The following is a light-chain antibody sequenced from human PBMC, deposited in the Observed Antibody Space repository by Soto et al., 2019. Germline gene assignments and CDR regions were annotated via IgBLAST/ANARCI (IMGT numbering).Light chain of an antibody. CDR2: EVS. CDR3: SSYTTSSSAYVV. J-gene: IGLJ2*01. CDR1: SSDVGKYNL. Sequence: QSALTQPPSVSGSPGQSVTISCTGTSSDVGKYNLVSWYQQHPGKAPKLMIYEVSNRPSGVSDRFSGSKSGNTASLTISGLQAEDEADYHCSSYTTSSSAYVVFGGGTKLTVL. V-gene: IGLV2-18*02.